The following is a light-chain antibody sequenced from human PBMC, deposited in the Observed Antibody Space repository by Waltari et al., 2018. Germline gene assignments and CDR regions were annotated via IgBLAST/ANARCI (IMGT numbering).Light chain of an antibody. CDR3: QQSHSLPYT. J-gene: IGKJ2*01. Sequence: DIQMTQSPSSLSASIGDRVTITCRASQSIGTSLNWYQHKGGDAPKFLIYAASTLQRGVPSRFSGSGSGTDFTLTISSLQIEDFATYFCQQSHSLPYTFGQGTKLDIK. CDR1: QSIGTS. CDR2: AAS. V-gene: IGKV1-39*01.